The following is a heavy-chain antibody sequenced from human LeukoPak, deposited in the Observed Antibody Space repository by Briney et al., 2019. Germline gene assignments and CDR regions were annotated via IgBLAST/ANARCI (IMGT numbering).Heavy chain of an antibody. V-gene: IGHV2-70*01. Sequence: SGPTLVNPTQTPTLTCTFSGFSLSTSGMCVSWIRQPPGKALEWLALIDWDDDKYYSTSLKTRLTISKDTSKNQVVLTMTNMDPVDTATYYCARVLCIAAAGPDDYWGQGTLVTVSS. CDR1: GFSLSTSGMC. J-gene: IGHJ4*02. D-gene: IGHD6-13*01. CDR2: IDWDDDK. CDR3: ARVLCIAAAGPDDY.